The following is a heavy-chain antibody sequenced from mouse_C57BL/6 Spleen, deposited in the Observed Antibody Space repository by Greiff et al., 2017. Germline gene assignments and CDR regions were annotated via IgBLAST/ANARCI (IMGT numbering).Heavy chain of an antibody. D-gene: IGHD2-4*01. CDR3: ARNFYDYDGRDAWFAY. CDR1: GFSLTSYG. V-gene: IGHV2-2*01. CDR2: IWSGGST. J-gene: IGHJ3*01. Sequence: QVQLKESGPGLVQPSQSLSITCTVSGFSLTSYGVHWVRQSPGKGLAWLGVIWSGGSTDYNAAFISRLSISKDNSKSQVFFKMNSLQADDTAIYYCARNFYDYDGRDAWFAYWGQGTLVTVSA.